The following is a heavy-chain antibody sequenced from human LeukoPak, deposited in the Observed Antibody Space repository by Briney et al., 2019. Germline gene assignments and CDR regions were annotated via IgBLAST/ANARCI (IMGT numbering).Heavy chain of an antibody. J-gene: IGHJ4*02. Sequence: PSETLSLTCTVSGGSISSYYWSWIRQPPGKGLEWIGEINHSGSTNYNPSLKSRVTISVDTSKNQFSLKLSSVTAEDTAVYYCAKSFWWFGEFSPFDYWGQGTLVTVSS. D-gene: IGHD3-10*01. CDR2: INHSGST. CDR1: GGSISSYY. CDR3: AKSFWWFGEFSPFDY. V-gene: IGHV4-34*01.